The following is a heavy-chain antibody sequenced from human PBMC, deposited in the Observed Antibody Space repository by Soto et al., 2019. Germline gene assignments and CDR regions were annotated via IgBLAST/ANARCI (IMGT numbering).Heavy chain of an antibody. V-gene: IGHV4-4*02. CDR3: ARTGYCSGGGCYTDY. J-gene: IGHJ4*02. Sequence: SETLSLTCAVSGGFISSSNWWSWVRQPPGKGLEWIGEIYHSGSTNYNPSLKSRVTISVDKSENQFSLKVSSVTAADTAIYYCARTGYCSGGGCYTDYWGQGTLVT. CDR1: GGFISSSNW. CDR2: IYHSGST. D-gene: IGHD2-15*01.